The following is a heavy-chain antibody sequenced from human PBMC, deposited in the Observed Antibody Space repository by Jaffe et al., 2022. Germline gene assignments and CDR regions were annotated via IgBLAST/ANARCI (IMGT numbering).Heavy chain of an antibody. CDR1: GYTFTSYY. Sequence: QVQLVQSGAEVKKPGASVKVSCKASGYTFTSYYMHWVRQAPGQGLEWMGIINPSGGSTSYAQKFQGRVTMTRDTSTSTVYMELSSLRSEDTAVYYCARDPQGIAAAGTPGAFDYWGQGTLVTVSS. V-gene: IGHV1-46*03. D-gene: IGHD6-13*01. J-gene: IGHJ4*02. CDR2: INPSGGST. CDR3: ARDPQGIAAAGTPGAFDY.